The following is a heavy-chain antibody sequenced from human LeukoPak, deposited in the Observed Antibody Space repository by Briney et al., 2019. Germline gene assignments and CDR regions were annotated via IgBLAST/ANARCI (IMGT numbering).Heavy chain of an antibody. J-gene: IGHJ6*03. Sequence: ASVKVSCKASGYTFTSYDINWVRQATGQGLEWMGWMNPNSGNTGYAQKFQGRVTMTRNTSISTAYMELSSLRSEDTAVYYCARGVGATPYYYYYMDVWGKGTTVPVSS. CDR3: ARGVGATPYYYYYMDV. V-gene: IGHV1-8*01. D-gene: IGHD1-26*01. CDR2: MNPNSGNT. CDR1: GYTFTSYD.